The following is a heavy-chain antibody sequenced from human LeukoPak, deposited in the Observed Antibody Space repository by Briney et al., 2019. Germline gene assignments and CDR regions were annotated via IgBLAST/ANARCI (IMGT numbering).Heavy chain of an antibody. CDR1: GFTFSSYA. CDR3: AKAHYSYGYEGWFDP. Sequence: GGSLRLSCAASGFTFSSYAMSWVRQAPGKGLEWVSAISGSGGSTYYADSVKGRFTISRDNSKNTLYLQMNSLRAEDTAVYYCAKAHYSYGYEGWFDPWGQGTLVTVSS. V-gene: IGHV3-23*01. J-gene: IGHJ5*02. CDR2: ISGSGGST. D-gene: IGHD5-18*01.